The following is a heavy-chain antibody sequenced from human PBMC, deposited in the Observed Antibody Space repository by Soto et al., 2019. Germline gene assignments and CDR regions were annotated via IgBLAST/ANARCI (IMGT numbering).Heavy chain of an antibody. D-gene: IGHD2-2*01. CDR2: ISLYSDGT. CDR3: ARVVLVGEDWLDP. Sequence: ASVKVSGKTSGYTFSNYGITWVRQAPGQPLEWLGWISLYSDGTNYAQKFQGRVSMTTDTSTTTAYMELRSLRSDDTAVYYCARVVLVGEDWLDPWGEGTLVTVYS. CDR1: GYTFSNYG. V-gene: IGHV1-18*01. J-gene: IGHJ5*02.